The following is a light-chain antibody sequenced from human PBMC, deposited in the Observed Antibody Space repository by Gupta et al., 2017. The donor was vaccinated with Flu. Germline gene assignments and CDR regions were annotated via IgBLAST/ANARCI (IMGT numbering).Light chain of an antibody. CDR1: QSVTSN. J-gene: IGKJ1*01. V-gene: IGKV3-15*01. Sequence: EIVMTQSPATLSVSPGERATLSCRASQSVTSNLAWYQQKPGQAPRLLIYGASTRATGIPARFSGSGSGTEFTLTIDTLQSEDFAVYHCQQYNNWPWTFGQGTKVEI. CDR2: GAS. CDR3: QQYNNWPWT.